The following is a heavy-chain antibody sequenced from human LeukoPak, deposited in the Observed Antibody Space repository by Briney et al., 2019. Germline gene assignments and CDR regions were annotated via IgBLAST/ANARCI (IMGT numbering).Heavy chain of an antibody. D-gene: IGHD3-22*01. CDR2: ISAYNGNT. J-gene: IGHJ4*02. V-gene: IGHV1-18*01. CDR3: AGEINYYYDRSGYYDYFDY. Sequence: SASVKVSCKASGYTFTNYGMSWVRQAPGQGLEWMGWISAYNGNTKYAQKLQGRVTMTTDTSTSTAYIELRSLRSDDTDLYYCAGEINYYYDRSGYYDYFDYWGQGTMVSVPS. CDR1: GYTFTNYG.